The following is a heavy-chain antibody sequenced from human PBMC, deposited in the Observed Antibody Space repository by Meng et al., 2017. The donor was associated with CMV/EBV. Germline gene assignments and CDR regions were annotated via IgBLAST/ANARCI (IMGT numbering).Heavy chain of an antibody. V-gene: IGHV1-69*15. D-gene: IGHD2-2*01. CDR1: AGNLSSHA. Sequence: QVQGVQYGAMVNHPGSSVKVSRKASAGNLSSHAISWVRQAPGKGLEWMGRIMPIFGNANYEQKFQHRVTITADESTSTAYMEQGSLRSKDTAVYYCAREGGIVVVPAAPGWFVPWGQGTLVTVSS. CDR2: IMPIFGNA. J-gene: IGHJ5*02. CDR3: AREGGIVVVPAAPGWFVP.